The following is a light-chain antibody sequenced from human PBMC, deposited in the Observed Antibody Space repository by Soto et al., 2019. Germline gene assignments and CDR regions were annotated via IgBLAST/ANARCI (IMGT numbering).Light chain of an antibody. J-gene: IGLJ1*01. CDR1: SSDVGDNC. CDR2: EVS. CDR3: SAYAGSNNFV. V-gene: IGLV2-8*01. Sequence: QSALTQPPSASGSPGQSVTISCTGTSSDVGDNCVSWYQQHLGKAPKLIIYEVSQRPSGVPDRFSGSKSGNTASLTVSGLQTGDEADYYCSAYAGSNNFVFGSGTKVTVL.